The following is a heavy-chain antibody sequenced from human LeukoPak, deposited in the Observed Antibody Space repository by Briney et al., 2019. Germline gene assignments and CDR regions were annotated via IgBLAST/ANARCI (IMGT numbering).Heavy chain of an antibody. CDR2: INHSGST. D-gene: IGHD5-12*01. CDR3: ARHVPERRQHLKGGVGMATITG. CDR1: GGSFSGYY. J-gene: IGHJ4*02. Sequence: SETLSLTCAVYGGSFSGYYWSWIRQPPGKGLEWIGEINHSGSTNYNPSLKSRVTISVDTSKNQFSLKLSSVTAADTAVYYCARHVPERRQHLKGGVGMATITGWGQGTLVTVSS. V-gene: IGHV4-34*01.